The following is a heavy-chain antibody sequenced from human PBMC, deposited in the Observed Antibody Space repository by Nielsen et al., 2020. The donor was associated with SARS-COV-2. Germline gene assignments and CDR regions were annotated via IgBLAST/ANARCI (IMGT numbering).Heavy chain of an antibody. D-gene: IGHD6-19*01. J-gene: IGHJ6*02. CDR3: ARDSSGWYALTTYYYYGMDV. CDR2: ISGSATGT. Sequence: GGSLRLSCAASGFIFNTYAMSWVRQAPGKGLQWVSTISGSATGTYYADSVKGRFTISRDNSKNTLYLQMNSLRAEDTAVYYCARDSSGWYALTTYYYYGMDVWGQGTTVTVSS. CDR1: GFIFNTYA. V-gene: IGHV3-23*01.